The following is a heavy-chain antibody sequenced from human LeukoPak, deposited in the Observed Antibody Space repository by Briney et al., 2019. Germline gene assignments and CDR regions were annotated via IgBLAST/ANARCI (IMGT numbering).Heavy chain of an antibody. CDR1: GYTFTSYY. CDR2: IIPILGIA. CDR3: ARDYDSSGYFDY. J-gene: IGHJ4*02. D-gene: IGHD3-22*01. Sequence: GASVKVSCKASGYTFTSYYMHWVRQAPGQGLEWMGRIIPILGIANYAQKFQGRVTITADKSTSTAYMELSSLRSEDTAVYYCARDYDSSGYFDYWGQGTLVTVSS. V-gene: IGHV1-69*04.